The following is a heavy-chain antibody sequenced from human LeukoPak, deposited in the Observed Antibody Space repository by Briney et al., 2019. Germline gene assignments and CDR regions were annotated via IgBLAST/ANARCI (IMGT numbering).Heavy chain of an antibody. CDR2: IKRKSDGGTT. D-gene: IGHD2-15*01. CDR1: GFTFSDAW. V-gene: IGHV3-15*05. CDR3: ATGSGGDF. Sequence: PGGSLRLSCAASGFTFSDAWMTWLRQAPGQGLEWIGLIKRKSDGGTTQYGPPMEGRFTISRDDSKETLYLQMDSVKTEDTAVYYCATGSGGDFWGQGTLVTVSS. J-gene: IGHJ4*02.